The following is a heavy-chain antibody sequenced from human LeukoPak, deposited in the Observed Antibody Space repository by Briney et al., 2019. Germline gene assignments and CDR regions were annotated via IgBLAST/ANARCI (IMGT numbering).Heavy chain of an antibody. CDR1: GGSFSGYY. CDR2: INHSGST. J-gene: IGHJ4*02. CDR3: ARVGFGYSSSWSGY. Sequence: SETLSLTCAVYGGSFSGYYRSWIRQPPGKGLEWIGEINHSGSTNYNPSLKSRVTISVDTSKNQFSLKLSSVTAADTAVYYCARVGFGYSSSWSGYWGQGTLVTVSS. D-gene: IGHD6-13*01. V-gene: IGHV4-34*01.